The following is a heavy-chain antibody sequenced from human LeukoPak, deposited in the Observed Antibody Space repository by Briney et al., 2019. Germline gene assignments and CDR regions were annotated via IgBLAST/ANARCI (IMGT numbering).Heavy chain of an antibody. CDR1: GASISNEY. D-gene: IGHD4-17*01. Sequence: PSETLSLTCTISGASISNEYWGWIRQPPGKGLEWIASASTYYSSSLESRATMSIDTSKKQFPLRLTSLTAADTAVYYCGRHAAYAPFDLWGQGSLVTVSS. J-gene: IGHJ4*02. CDR2: AST. CDR3: GRHAAYAPFDL. V-gene: IGHV4-39*01.